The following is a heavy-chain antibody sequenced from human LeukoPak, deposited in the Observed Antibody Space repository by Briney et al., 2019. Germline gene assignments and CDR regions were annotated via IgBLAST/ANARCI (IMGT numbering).Heavy chain of an antibody. D-gene: IGHD6-13*01. J-gene: IGHJ6*03. CDR3: AKYSSSWDAGYYYYYMDV. CDR1: DDSISDYY. Sequence: SETLSLTCTVSDDSISDYYRGWIRQPPGKGLEWIGYIYYSGSTNYNPSLKSRVTISVDTSKNQFSLKLSSVTAADTAVYYCAKYSSSWDAGYYYYYMDVWGKGTTVTVSS. V-gene: IGHV4-59*01. CDR2: IYYSGST.